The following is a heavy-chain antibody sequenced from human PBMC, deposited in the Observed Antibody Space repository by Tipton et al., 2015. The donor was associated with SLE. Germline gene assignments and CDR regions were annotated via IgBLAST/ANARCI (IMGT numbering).Heavy chain of an antibody. CDR3: ASSLLTVFAGFDY. CDR1: GFSFSGYA. V-gene: IGHV3-30*04. Sequence: SLRLSCAASGFSFSGYAMHWVRQAPGKGLEWVAVISLDGSNKYYADSVKGRFTISRDNSKNTLYLQMNSLRAEDTAVYYCASSLLTVFAGFDYWGQGTLVTVSS. J-gene: IGHJ4*02. CDR2: ISLDGSNK. D-gene: IGHD3-3*01.